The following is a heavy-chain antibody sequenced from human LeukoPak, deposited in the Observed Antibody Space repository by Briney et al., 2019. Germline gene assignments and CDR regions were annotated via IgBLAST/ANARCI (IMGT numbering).Heavy chain of an antibody. D-gene: IGHD6-13*01. CDR2: ISWNSGSI. J-gene: IGHJ4*02. V-gene: IGHV3-9*01. Sequence: GGSLRLSCAASGFTFDDYAMHWVRQAPGKGLEWISGISWNSGSIGYADFVKGRFTISRDNAKNSLYLQMNSLRAEDTAFYFCAKDIVAAAGIGFDYWGQGTLVTVSS. CDR1: GFTFDDYA. CDR3: AKDIVAAAGIGFDY.